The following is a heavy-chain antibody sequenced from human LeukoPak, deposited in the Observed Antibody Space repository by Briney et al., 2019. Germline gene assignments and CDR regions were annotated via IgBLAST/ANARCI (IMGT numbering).Heavy chain of an antibody. CDR2: IYYSGST. V-gene: IGHV4-39*07. J-gene: IGHJ6*03. CDR1: GGSISSSSYY. CDR3: ARAHREWLQLRLYYYYYMDV. Sequence: SETLSLTCTVSGGSISSSSYYWGWIRQPPGKGLEWIGSIYYSGSTYHNPSLKSRVTISVDTSKNQFSLKLSSVTAADTAVYYCARAHREWLQLRLYYYYYMDVWGKGTTVTVSS. D-gene: IGHD5-24*01.